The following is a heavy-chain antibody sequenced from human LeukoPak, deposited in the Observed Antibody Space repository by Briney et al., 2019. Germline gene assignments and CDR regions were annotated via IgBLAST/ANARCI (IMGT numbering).Heavy chain of an antibody. V-gene: IGHV3-74*01. D-gene: IGHD2-2*01. J-gene: IGHJ4*02. CDR3: ARAHYYCSSTSCGFDY. CDR2: INSDGSST. CDR1: GFTFSSYW. Sequence: PGGSLRLSCAASGFTFSSYWMHWVRQAPGKGRVWVSRINSDGSSTSYADSVKGRFTISRDNAKNTLYLQMNSLRAEDTAVYYCARAHYYCSSTSCGFDYWGQGTLVTVSS.